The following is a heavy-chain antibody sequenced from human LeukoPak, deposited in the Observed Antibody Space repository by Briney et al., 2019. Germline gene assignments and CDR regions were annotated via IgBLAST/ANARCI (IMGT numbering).Heavy chain of an antibody. V-gene: IGHV1-8*01. J-gene: IGHJ3*02. CDR3: ARGYRLRYFDWLLPDDAFDI. CDR1: GYTFTSYD. D-gene: IGHD3-9*01. Sequence: ASVKVSCKASGYTFTSYDINWVRQATGQRLEWMGWMNPNSGNTGYAQKFQGRVTMTRNTSISTAYIELSSLRSEDTAVYYCARGYRLRYFDWLLPDDAFDIWGQGTMVTVSS. CDR2: MNPNSGNT.